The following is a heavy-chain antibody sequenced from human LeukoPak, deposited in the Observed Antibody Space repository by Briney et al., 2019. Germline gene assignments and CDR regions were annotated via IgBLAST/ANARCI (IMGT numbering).Heavy chain of an antibody. J-gene: IGHJ6*02. CDR2: ISSSSSTI. D-gene: IGHD3-10*01. CDR1: GFTFSSYS. V-gene: IGHV3-48*02. CDR3: ASDYGSGSYYSTYYYYGMDV. Sequence: PGGSLRLSCAASGFTFSSYSMNWVRQAPGKGLEWVSYISSSSSTIYYADSVKGRFTISRDNAKNSLYLQMNSLRDEDTAVYYCASDYGSGSYYSTYYYYGMDVWGQGTTVTVSS.